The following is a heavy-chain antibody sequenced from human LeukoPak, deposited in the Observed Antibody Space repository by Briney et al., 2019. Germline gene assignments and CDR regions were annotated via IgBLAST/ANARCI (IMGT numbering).Heavy chain of an antibody. D-gene: IGHD2-15*01. V-gene: IGHV1-2*02. CDR3: ARGLYCSGGSCYSNWFDP. CDR1: GYTFTGYY. CDR2: IDPNSGGT. J-gene: IGHJ5*02. Sequence: GASVKVSCKASGYTFTGYYMHWVRQAPGQGLEWMGWIDPNSGGTNYAQKFQGRVTMTRDTSISTAYMVLNRLRSEDTAVYYCARGLYCSGGSCYSNWFDPWGQGTLVTVSS.